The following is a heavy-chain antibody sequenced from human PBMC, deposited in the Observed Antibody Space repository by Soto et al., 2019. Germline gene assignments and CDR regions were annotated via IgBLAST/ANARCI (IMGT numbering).Heavy chain of an antibody. D-gene: IGHD1-26*01. CDR2: IIPILGIA. J-gene: IGHJ3*02. CDR1: GGTCSSYT. Sequence: SVKVPCKASGGTCSSYTISWGRQAPGQGLEWMGRIIPILGIANYAQKFQGRVTITADKSTSTAYMELSSLRSEDTAVYYCATGWSFSAFDIWGQGTMVTVSS. V-gene: IGHV1-69*02. CDR3: ATGWSFSAFDI.